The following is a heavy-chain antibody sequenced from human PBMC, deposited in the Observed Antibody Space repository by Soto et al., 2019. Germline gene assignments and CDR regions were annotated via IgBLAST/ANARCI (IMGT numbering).Heavy chain of an antibody. Sequence: GASVKVSCKVSGYTLTELSMHWVRQAPGKRLEWMGGFDPEDGETIYAQKFQGRVTMTEDTSTDTAYMELSSLRSEDTAVYYCATSHDYGDYYNWFDPWGQGTLVTVSS. D-gene: IGHD4-17*01. CDR3: ATSHDYGDYYNWFDP. V-gene: IGHV1-24*01. CDR2: FDPEDGET. J-gene: IGHJ5*02. CDR1: GYTLTELS.